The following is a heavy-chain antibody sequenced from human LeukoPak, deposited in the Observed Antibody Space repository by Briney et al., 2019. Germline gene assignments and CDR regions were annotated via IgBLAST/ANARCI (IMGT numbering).Heavy chain of an antibody. D-gene: IGHD2-15*01. CDR2: ISSSGSAI. J-gene: IGHJ6*02. Sequence: RGSLRLSCAASGFTFSSYEMNWVRQAPGRGLEWVSYISSSGSAIYYADSVQGRFTISRDNAKNSLYLQMNSLRAEDTAVYYCARGRRLGYCSGGSCFNYYYYGMDVWGQGTTVTVSS. CDR1: GFTFSSYE. V-gene: IGHV3-48*03. CDR3: ARGRRLGYCSGGSCFNYYYYGMDV.